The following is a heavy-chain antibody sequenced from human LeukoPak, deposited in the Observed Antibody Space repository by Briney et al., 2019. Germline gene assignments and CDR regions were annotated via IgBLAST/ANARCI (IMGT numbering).Heavy chain of an antibody. D-gene: IGHD6-6*01. CDR2: ISGRGGST. CDR1: GFPLRSYW. Sequence: SGGPLRLSCAASGFPLRSYWMSWPRQAPGKGLEGVSAISGRGGSTYHADPVKRRFTISRDNSKNTPYLQMNSLRAEDTAVYYCANRFEYSSNSRTQFDYWGEGTLVTVSS. J-gene: IGHJ4*02. V-gene: IGHV3-23*01. CDR3: ANRFEYSSNSRTQFDY.